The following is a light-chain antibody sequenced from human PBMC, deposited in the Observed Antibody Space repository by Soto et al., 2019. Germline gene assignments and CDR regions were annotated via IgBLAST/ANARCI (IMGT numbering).Light chain of an antibody. CDR1: SSDVGSYNL. Sequence: SALTQPASVSGSPGQSITISCTGTSSDVGSYNLVSWYQQHPGKAPKLMIYEGSKRPSGVSNRFSGSKSGNTASLTISGLQAEGEADYYCCSYAGSIVVFGGGTKVTVL. V-gene: IGLV2-23*01. CDR3: CSYAGSIVV. CDR2: EGS. J-gene: IGLJ2*01.